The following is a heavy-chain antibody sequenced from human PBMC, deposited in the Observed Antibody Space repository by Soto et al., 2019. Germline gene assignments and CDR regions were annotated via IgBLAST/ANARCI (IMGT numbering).Heavy chain of an antibody. CDR2: IGGRGGDT. CDR3: AKNLIGWLDP. Sequence: GGSLRLSCAASGFIFSTYAMGWVRQAPGKGLEWVSVIGGRGGDTYYADSVKGRFTVSRDNSKNTLYLQMSSLRAEDTAVYYCAKNLIGWLDPRGQGTLVTVSS. D-gene: IGHD3-16*01. CDR1: GFIFSTYA. J-gene: IGHJ5*02. V-gene: IGHV3-23*01.